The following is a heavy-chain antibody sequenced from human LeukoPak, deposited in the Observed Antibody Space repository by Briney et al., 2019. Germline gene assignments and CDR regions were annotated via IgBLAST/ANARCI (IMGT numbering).Heavy chain of an antibody. CDR3: TRDQTPYY. Sequence: GGSLRLSCTASGFTFGDYAMTWVRQASGKGLEWVGFIRSEVYGGTPEYAASVKGRFTISGDDSKGIAYLQMNSLKTEDTAVYYCTRDQTPYYWGQGTLVTVSS. CDR2: IRSEVYGGTP. CDR1: GFTFGDYA. V-gene: IGHV3-49*04. J-gene: IGHJ4*02.